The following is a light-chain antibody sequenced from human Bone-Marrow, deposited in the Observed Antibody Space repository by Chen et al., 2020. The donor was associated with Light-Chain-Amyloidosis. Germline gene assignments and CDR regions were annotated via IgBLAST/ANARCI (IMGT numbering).Light chain of an antibody. J-gene: IGLJ2*01. V-gene: IGLV2-23*01. CDR1: SSSIGNYDF. Sequence: QSALTQPASVSGSPGQSITISCTGTSSSIGNYDFFSWFQHHPGKAPKLIIFEGTKRPLEVSDRFSGSKSGNTASLTISGLQAEDEADYYCCSYAGHVALAVLFGGGTKLTVL. CDR2: EGT. CDR3: CSYAGHVALAVL.